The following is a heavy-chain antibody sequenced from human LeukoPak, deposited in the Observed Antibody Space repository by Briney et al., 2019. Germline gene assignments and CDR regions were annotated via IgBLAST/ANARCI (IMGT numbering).Heavy chain of an antibody. J-gene: IGHJ4*02. CDR3: AKGGGSIGRSYYFDY. D-gene: IGHD2-15*01. Sequence: GGSLRLSCAAAGFTFSKFAMHWVRQAPGKGLEWVAAISNDGSNKFYADSVKGRFALSRDNPTSTVILQMNSLRAEDTAVYYCAKGGGSIGRSYYFDYWGQGTLVTVSS. CDR2: ISNDGSNK. V-gene: IGHV3-30*09. CDR1: GFTFSKFA.